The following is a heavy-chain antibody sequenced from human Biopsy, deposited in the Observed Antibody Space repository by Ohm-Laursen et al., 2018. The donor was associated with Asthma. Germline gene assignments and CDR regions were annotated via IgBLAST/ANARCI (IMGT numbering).Heavy chain of an antibody. J-gene: IGHJ4*02. Sequence: GSLRLSCAASGFTFSSYAMSWVRQAPGKGLEWVSSISSSGASTYYADSVKGRFTISRDFSKNTLHLQMHSLRVEDTAVYYCARGDSSGWSHYYFDYWGQGTLATVSS. V-gene: IGHV3-23*01. CDR3: ARGDSSGWSHYYFDY. CDR2: ISSSGAST. D-gene: IGHD6-19*01. CDR1: GFTFSSYA.